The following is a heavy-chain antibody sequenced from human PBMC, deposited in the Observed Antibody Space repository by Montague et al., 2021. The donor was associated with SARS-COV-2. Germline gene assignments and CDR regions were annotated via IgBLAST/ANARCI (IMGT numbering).Heavy chain of an antibody. CDR1: GGSISSSTYY. V-gene: IGHV4-39*01. CDR2: IYYSGTT. D-gene: IGHD2-15*01. CDR3: ARQGGYCSGGSCYGPFDY. J-gene: IGHJ4*02. Sequence: SETLSLTCTVSGGSISSSTYYWGWIRQPPGKGLEWIGSIYYSGTTYYNPSLKSRVTISVDTSKNQFSLKLSSVTAADTAVHYCARQGGYCSGGSCYGPFDYWGQGTLVTVSS.